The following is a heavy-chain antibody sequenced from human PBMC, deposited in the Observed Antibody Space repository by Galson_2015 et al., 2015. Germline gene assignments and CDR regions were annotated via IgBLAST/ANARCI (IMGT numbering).Heavy chain of an antibody. CDR2: IYYSGST. V-gene: IGHV4-59*01. J-gene: IGHJ4*02. CDR3: ARDDGMAFDY. Sequence: SETLSLTCTVSGGSISSYYWSWIRQPPGEGLEWIGYIYYSGSTNYNPSLKSRVTISVDTSKNQFSLKLSSVTAADTAVYYFARDDGMAFDYWGQGTLVTVSS. CDR1: GGSISSYY. D-gene: IGHD1-14*01.